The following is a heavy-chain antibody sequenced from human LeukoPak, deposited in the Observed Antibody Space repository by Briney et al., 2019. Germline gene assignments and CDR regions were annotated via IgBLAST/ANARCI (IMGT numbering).Heavy chain of an antibody. J-gene: IGHJ4*02. V-gene: IGHV4-39*01. Sequence: PSETLSLTCTVSGGSISSSSYYWGWIRQPPGKGLEWIRSIYYSGSTYYNPSLKSRVTISVDTSKNQFSMKLTSVTAADTAVYYCAWMAVGATSPDYWGQGTLVTVSS. CDR3: AWMAVGATSPDY. CDR1: GGSISSSSYY. CDR2: IYYSGST. D-gene: IGHD1-26*01.